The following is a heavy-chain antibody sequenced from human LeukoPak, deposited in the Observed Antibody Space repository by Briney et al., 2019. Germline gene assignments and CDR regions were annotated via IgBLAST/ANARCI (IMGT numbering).Heavy chain of an antibody. CDR1: GYTLTSYY. D-gene: IGHD6-6*01. Sequence: ASVKVSCKASGYTLTSYYMHWVRQAPGQGLEWLGIINPSGGSTSYAQKFQGRVTMTRDTSTSTVYMELSSLRSEDPAVYYCPRDGNSSSSEYWGQGTLVTVSS. CDR2: INPSGGST. V-gene: IGHV1-46*01. J-gene: IGHJ4*02. CDR3: PRDGNSSSSEY.